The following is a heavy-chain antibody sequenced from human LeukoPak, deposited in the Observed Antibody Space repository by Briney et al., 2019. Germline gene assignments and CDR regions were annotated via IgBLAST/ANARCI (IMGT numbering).Heavy chain of an antibody. CDR3: ARSKSLSYYDILGYLDY. CDR2: ITYSSGYT. Sequence: GGSLRLSCAASGFTFSSYDMSWVRQAPGKGLEWVSGITYSSGYTYYADSVKGRFTISRDNSRNTLYMQMNGLRAEDTAVYYCARSKSLSYYDILGYLDYWGQGTLVTVSS. CDR1: GFTFSSYD. D-gene: IGHD3-9*01. J-gene: IGHJ4*02. V-gene: IGHV3-23*01.